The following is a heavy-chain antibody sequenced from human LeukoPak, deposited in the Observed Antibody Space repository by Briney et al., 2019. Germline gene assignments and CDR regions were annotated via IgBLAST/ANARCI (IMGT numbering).Heavy chain of an antibody. CDR1: GYTFTGYY. Sequence: ASVKVSCKASGYTFTGYYMHWVRQAPGQGLEWMGWINPNSGGTNYAQKFQGRVTMTRDTSISTAYMELSRLRSDDTAVYYCARDVDYSDLAYAFDIWGQGTMVTVSS. CDR2: INPNSGGT. V-gene: IGHV1-2*02. D-gene: IGHD4-17*01. J-gene: IGHJ3*02. CDR3: ARDVDYSDLAYAFDI.